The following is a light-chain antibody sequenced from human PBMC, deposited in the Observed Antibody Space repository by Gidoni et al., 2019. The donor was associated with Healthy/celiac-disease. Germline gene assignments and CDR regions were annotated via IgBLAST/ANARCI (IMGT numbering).Light chain of an antibody. CDR2: DAS. V-gene: IGKV1-5*01. J-gene: IGKJ1*01. Sequence: DIQMTQSPSTLSASVGDRVTIPCRASQSISSWLAWYQQKPGKAPKLPIYDASSLESGVPSRFSGSGSGTEFTLTISSLQPDDFATYYCQQYNSYPWPFGQGTKVEIK. CDR1: QSISSW. CDR3: QQYNSYPWP.